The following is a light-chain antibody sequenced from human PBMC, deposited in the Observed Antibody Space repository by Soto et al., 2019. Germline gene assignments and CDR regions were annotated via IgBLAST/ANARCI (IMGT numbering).Light chain of an antibody. CDR2: AAS. Sequence: DIQMTQSPSSLSASVGDRVTITCRASQSISSYLNWYQQKPGKAPKLLIYAASSLQSGVPSRFSGSGSGTYFTLTISSLQPEDFATYYCQQSYSIPLTFGGGTKVEIK. CDR1: QSISSY. J-gene: IGKJ4*01. CDR3: QQSYSIPLT. V-gene: IGKV1-39*01.